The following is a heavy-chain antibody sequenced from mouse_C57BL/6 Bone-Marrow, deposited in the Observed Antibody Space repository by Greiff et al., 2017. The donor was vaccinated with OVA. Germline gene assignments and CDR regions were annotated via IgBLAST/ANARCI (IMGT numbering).Heavy chain of an antibody. CDR3: ASGAY. Sequence: VKVVESGPGLVAPSQSLSITCTVSGFSFTSYGVDWVRQSPVKGLEWLGVIWGVGSTNYNSALKSRLSISKDNSKSQVFLKMNSLQTDDTAMYYCASGAYWGQGTLVTVSA. J-gene: IGHJ3*01. CDR2: IWGVGST. CDR1: GFSFTSYG. V-gene: IGHV2-6*01.